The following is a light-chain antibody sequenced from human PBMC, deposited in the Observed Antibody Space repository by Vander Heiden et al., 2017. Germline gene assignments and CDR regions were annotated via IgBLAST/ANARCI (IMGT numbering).Light chain of an antibody. V-gene: IGKV1-27*01. CDR1: QGIRND. J-gene: IGKJ4*01. CDR2: AAS. CDR3: LKYNGTPLT. Sequence: DLQMTPSPSPLSASVGERVTITCRASQGIRNDLDWYQQKPGKVPKLLIYAASTLQSGVPSRFSGSGSGTDFTLTISSLQPENVATYYCLKYNGTPLTFGGGTKVEIK.